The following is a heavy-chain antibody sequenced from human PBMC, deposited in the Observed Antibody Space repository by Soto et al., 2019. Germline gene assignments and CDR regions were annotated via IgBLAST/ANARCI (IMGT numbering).Heavy chain of an antibody. Sequence: EVQLLESGGGLVQPGGSLRLSCAASGFTFPKYAMSWVRQAPGKGLEWVSGISSSGGNTYYADSVKGRFTISRDNSKNMVWLQMNSLRAEDTAVYYCARAKPPVTGVVTAARGQGTMVTVSS. CDR2: ISSSGGNT. CDR3: ARAKPPVTGVVTAA. CDR1: GFTFPKYA. V-gene: IGHV3-23*01. D-gene: IGHD7-27*01. J-gene: IGHJ4*02.